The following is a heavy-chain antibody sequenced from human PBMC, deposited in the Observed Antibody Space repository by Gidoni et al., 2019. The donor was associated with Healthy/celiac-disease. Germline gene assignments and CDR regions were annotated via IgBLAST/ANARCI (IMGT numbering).Heavy chain of an antibody. CDR3: AKDGFGERDTLFDY. V-gene: IGHV3-9*01. D-gene: IGHD3-10*01. CDR1: GFTFDDYA. J-gene: IGHJ4*02. CDR2: ISWNSGSI. Sequence: EVQLVESGGGLVQPGRSLRLSCAASGFTFDDYAMHWVRQAPGKGLEWVSGISWNSGSIGYADSVKGRFTISRDNAKNSLYLQMNSLRAEDTALYYCAKDGFGERDTLFDYWGQGTLVTVSS.